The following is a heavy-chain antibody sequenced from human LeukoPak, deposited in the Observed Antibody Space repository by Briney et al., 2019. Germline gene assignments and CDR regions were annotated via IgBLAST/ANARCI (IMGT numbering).Heavy chain of an antibody. V-gene: IGHV4-39*07. D-gene: IGHD6-13*01. CDR3: ARDLSSAWFYY. J-gene: IGHJ4*02. CDR1: GGSISSSSYY. CDR2: IYYSGST. Sequence: SETLSLTCTVSGGSISSSSYYWGWIRQPPGKGLEWIGSIYYSGSTYYNPSLKSRVTMAVDTSKNQLSLKVNSVTAADTAVYYCARDLSSAWFYYWGQGTLVTVSS.